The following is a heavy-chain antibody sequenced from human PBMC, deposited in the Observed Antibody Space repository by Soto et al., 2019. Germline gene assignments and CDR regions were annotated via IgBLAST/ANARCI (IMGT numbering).Heavy chain of an antibody. Sequence: QVQLVQSGAEVKKPGASVKVSCKTSGYTFAAYYIHWIRQAPGQGLEWMGWIKPTSGGTVYAQNFQDRVNMTRDTSISTAYIELRRLNSDDSAVYYCAIDPDDGDYWGYFFDSWGQGTPVTVSS. J-gene: IGHJ4*02. V-gene: IGHV1-2*02. CDR3: AIDPDDGDYWGYFFDS. CDR1: GYTFAAYY. D-gene: IGHD4-17*01. CDR2: IKPTSGGT.